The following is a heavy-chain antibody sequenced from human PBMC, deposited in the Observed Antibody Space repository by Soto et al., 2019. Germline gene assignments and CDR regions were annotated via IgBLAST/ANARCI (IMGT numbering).Heavy chain of an antibody. Sequence: SETLSLTCTVSGGSVSSGSYYWSWIRQPPGKGLEWIAYIYYTGSTNYNPSLKSRVTISLDTSKNEFSLKLTSVTAADTALYYCARGRDAYTSRWFDPWGQGTLVTVSS. D-gene: IGHD2-2*01. J-gene: IGHJ5*02. V-gene: IGHV4-61*01. CDR1: GGSVSSGSYY. CDR3: ARGRDAYTSRWFDP. CDR2: IYYTGST.